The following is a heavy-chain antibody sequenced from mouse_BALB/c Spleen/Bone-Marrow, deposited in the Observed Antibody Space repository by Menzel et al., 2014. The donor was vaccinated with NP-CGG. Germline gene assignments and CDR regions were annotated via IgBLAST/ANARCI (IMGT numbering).Heavy chain of an antibody. J-gene: IGHJ4*01. CDR1: GYTFTSSW. Sequence: VHLVESVSVLVGPGASVKLSCKASGYTFTSSWMHWAKQRPGQGLEWIGEIHPNSGNTNYNEKFKGKATLTVDTSSSTAYVDLSSLTSDDSAVYYCARGGHDFSLDYWGQGTSVTVSS. CDR2: IHPNSGNT. D-gene: IGHD2-4*01. V-gene: IGHV1S130*01. CDR3: ARGGHDFSLDY.